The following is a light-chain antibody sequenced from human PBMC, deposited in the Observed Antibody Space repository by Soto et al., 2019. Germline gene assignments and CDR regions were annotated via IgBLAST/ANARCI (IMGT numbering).Light chain of an antibody. CDR2: DVD. J-gene: IGLJ3*02. CDR3: CAYTARTTRSWV. CDR1: SSDIGGYNH. V-gene: IGLV2-14*03. Sequence: QSALTQPTSVSGSPGQSITISCTGVSSDIGGYNHVSWYQQHPGKVPRLIIYDVDNRPSGVSNRFSGSQSGNMASLTISGLQAEDEADYYCCAYTARTTRSWVFGGGTKLTVL.